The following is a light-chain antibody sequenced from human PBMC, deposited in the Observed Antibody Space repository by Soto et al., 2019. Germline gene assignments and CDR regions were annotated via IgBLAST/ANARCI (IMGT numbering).Light chain of an antibody. V-gene: IGKV3-11*01. CDR3: QRYDSFRT. CDR1: QSVSSY. Sequence: IVLPQSPATLSLSPGERATLSCRASQSVSSYLAWYQQKPGQAPRLLIYGASNRATGIPDRFSGSGSGTDFTLTITRLEPEDFAMYYCQRYDSFRTFGQGTKVDIK. CDR2: GAS. J-gene: IGKJ1*01.